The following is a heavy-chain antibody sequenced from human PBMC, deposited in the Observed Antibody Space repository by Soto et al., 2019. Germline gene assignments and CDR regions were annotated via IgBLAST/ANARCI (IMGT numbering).Heavy chain of an antibody. CDR1: GGSISSSNW. J-gene: IGHJ4*02. CDR3: ASSSVDTRNRFDY. D-gene: IGHD5-18*01. Sequence: SETLSLTCAVSGGSISSSNWWSLVRQPPGKGLEWIGEIYHSGSTNYNPSLKSRVTISVDKSKNQFSLKLSSVTAADTAVYYCASSSVDTRNRFDYSGQGTLVTVSS. V-gene: IGHV4-4*02. CDR2: IYHSGST.